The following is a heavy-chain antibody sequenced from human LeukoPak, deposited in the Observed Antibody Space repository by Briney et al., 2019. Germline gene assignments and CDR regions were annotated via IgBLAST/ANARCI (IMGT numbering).Heavy chain of an antibody. CDR1: GYTFTGYY. J-gene: IGHJ3*02. V-gene: IGHV1-2*06. CDR2: INLNSGGT. CDR3: ARSRGYYDSSGYWPDAFDI. D-gene: IGHD3-22*01. Sequence: ASVKVSCKASGYTFTGYYMHWVRQAPGQGLEWMGRINLNSGGTNYAQKFQGRVTMTRDTSISTAYMELSRLRSDDTAVYYCARSRGYYDSSGYWPDAFDIWGQGTMVTVSS.